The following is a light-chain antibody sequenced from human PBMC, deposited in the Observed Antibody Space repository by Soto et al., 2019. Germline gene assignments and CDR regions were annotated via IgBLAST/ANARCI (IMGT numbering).Light chain of an antibody. CDR1: SGHSSYA. J-gene: IGLJ2*01. CDR2: LNSDGSH. Sequence: QAVVTQSPSASASLGASVKLTRTLSSGHSSYAIAWHQQQPEKGPRYLMKLNSDGSHRKGDGIPDRFSGSSSGAERYLTISSLQSEDEADYYCQTWGTGIRVFGGGTKLTVL. V-gene: IGLV4-69*01. CDR3: QTWGTGIRV.